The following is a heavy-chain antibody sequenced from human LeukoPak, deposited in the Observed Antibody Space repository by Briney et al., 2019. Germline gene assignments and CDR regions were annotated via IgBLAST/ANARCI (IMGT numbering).Heavy chain of an antibody. CDR2: ISNDGSNK. Sequence: GGSLRLSCAASGFTFSSYGMHWVRQAPGKGLEWVAVISNDGSNKYYADSVKGRFTISRDNSKNTLYLQMNSLSTEDTAVYYCAKDRRDGYSYLFDYWGQGTLVTVSS. V-gene: IGHV3-30*18. D-gene: IGHD5-24*01. CDR1: GFTFSSYG. J-gene: IGHJ4*02. CDR3: AKDRRDGYSYLFDY.